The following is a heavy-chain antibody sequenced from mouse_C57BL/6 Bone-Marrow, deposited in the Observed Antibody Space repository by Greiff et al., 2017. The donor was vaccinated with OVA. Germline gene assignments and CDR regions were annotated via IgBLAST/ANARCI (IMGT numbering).Heavy chain of an antibody. CDR3: ARSGYGSTYFDV. D-gene: IGHD1-1*01. J-gene: IGHJ1*03. Sequence: VHVKQSGPELVKPGASVKISCKASGYSFTDYNMNWVKQSNGKSLEWIGVINPNYGTTSYNQKFKGKATLTVDQSSSTAYMQLNSLTSEDSAVYYCARSGYGSTYFDVWGTGTTVTVSS. CDR1: GYSFTDYN. V-gene: IGHV1-39*01. CDR2: INPNYGTT.